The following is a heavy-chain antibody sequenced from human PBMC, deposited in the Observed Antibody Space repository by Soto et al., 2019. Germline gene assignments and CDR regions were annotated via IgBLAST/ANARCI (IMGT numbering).Heavy chain of an antibody. Sequence: SGGSLRLSCAASGFTFSSFGSFAMTWVRQAPGKGLEWLSTINGRGDSTYYADSMKGRFTISRDGSRNTLFYQMNGLRAEDTAVYYCAKERGYGYGYGSHGMDVWGQGTTVTVSS. CDR3: AKERGYGYGYGSHGMDV. CDR2: INGRGDST. V-gene: IGHV3-23*01. D-gene: IGHD5-18*01. J-gene: IGHJ6*02. CDR1: GFTFSSFGSFA.